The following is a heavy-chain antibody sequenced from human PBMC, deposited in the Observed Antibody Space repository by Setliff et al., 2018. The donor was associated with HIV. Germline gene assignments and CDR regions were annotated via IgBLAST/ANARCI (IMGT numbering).Heavy chain of an antibody. CDR3: ARESGVAAGAFDSWGQGTLVTVSSLVTSPQYYGMDV. CDR1: GGSFSGYY. J-gene: IGHJ6*02. Sequence: SETLSLTCAVYGGSFSGYYWSWIRQPPGKGLEWIGEINHSGSTHYNPSLKRRVTISIDKSKKQFSLKVRSVTAADTAVYYCARESGVAAGAFDSWGQGTLVTVSSLVTSPQYYGMDVWGQGTTVTVSS. CDR2: INHSGST. V-gene: IGHV4-34*01. D-gene: IGHD6-13*01.